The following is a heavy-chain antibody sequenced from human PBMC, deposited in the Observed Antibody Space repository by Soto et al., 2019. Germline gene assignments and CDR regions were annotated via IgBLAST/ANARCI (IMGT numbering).Heavy chain of an antibody. J-gene: IGHJ4*02. CDR2: INPNSGGT. D-gene: IGHD5-18*01. V-gene: IGHV1-2*02. CDR1: GYTFTGYY. CDR3: ASPSSWRQQRSLDY. Sequence: QVQLVQSGAEVKKPGASVKVSCKASGYTFTGYYMHWVRQAPGQGLEWMGWINPNSGGTNYEQKFQGRVTMTRDTSIRTASMEQSRLSSNDTTLYYWASPSSWRQQRSLDYWGQGTLVTVSS.